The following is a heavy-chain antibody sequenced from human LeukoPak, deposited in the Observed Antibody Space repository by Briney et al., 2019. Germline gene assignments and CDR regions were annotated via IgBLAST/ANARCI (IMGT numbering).Heavy chain of an antibody. CDR2: LRGNSDNI. Sequence: GSLRLSCAAFGFIFCDYYQRWIRQAPGKGVEGVSYLRGNSDNIDYADSVKGRFNISKDNAKNSEFLQMHRLRAEDPALYYCARGGAHGIEVWGQGPTVTVS. D-gene: IGHD3-16*01. V-gene: IGHV3-11*01. J-gene: IGHJ6*02. CDR3: ARGGAHGIEV. CDR1: GFIFCDYY.